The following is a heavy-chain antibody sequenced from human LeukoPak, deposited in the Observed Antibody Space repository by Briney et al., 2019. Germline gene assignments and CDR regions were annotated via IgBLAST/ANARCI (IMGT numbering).Heavy chain of an antibody. CDR3: PRSENNCGGDCPLDY. J-gene: IGHJ4*02. V-gene: IGHV3-48*01. CDR2: ISSSSGTI. Sequence: GGSLRLSCAASGFTFSSYSMNWVRQAPGKGLEWLSYISSSSGTIYYADSVKGRFTISRDNVKNSLYLPKNSLRAEDTAVYYCPRSENNCGGDCPLDYRGQGTLVTVSS. D-gene: IGHD2-21*02. CDR1: GFTFSSYS.